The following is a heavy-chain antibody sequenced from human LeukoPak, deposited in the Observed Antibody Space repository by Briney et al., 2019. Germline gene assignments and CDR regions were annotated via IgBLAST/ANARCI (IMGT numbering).Heavy chain of an antibody. Sequence: ASVKVSCKASGYTFTGYYMHWVRQAPGQGLEWMGWINPNSGGTNYAQKFQGRVTMTRDTSISTAYMELSRLRSDDTAVYYCARGVTMIVVVSPNWFDPWGQGTLVTVSS. J-gene: IGHJ5*02. CDR1: GYTFTGYY. CDR3: ARGVTMIVVVSPNWFDP. CDR2: INPNSGGT. V-gene: IGHV1-2*02. D-gene: IGHD3-22*01.